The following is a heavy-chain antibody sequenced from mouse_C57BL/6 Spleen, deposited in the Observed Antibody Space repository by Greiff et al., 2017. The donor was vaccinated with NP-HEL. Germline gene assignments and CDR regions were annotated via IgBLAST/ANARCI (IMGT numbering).Heavy chain of an antibody. CDR1: GYTFTSYW. Sequence: QVQLQQPGAELVKPGASVKVSCKASGYTFTSYWMHWVKQRPGQGLEWIGRIHPSDSDTNYNQKFKGKATLTVDKSSSTAYMQLSSLTSEDSAVYYCAIGRIYYDYDEYFDVWGTGTTVTVSS. CDR3: AIGRIYYDYDEYFDV. V-gene: IGHV1-74*01. D-gene: IGHD2-4*01. J-gene: IGHJ1*03. CDR2: IHPSDSDT.